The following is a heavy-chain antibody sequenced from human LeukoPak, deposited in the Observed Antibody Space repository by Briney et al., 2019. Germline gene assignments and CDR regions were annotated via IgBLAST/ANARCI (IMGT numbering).Heavy chain of an antibody. CDR3: ARHWSHSVAQFGRSYWFDP. D-gene: IGHD2-15*01. Sequence: SETLSLTCIVSGGSISGYYWSWIRQPAGKGLEWIGHMDTSGHTNYNSSLMSRVSMSVDTSKNQFSLRLTSVTAADTAVYYCARHWSHSVAQFGRSYWFDPWGQGTLVTVSS. J-gene: IGHJ5*02. V-gene: IGHV4-4*07. CDR2: MDTSGHT. CDR1: GGSISGYY.